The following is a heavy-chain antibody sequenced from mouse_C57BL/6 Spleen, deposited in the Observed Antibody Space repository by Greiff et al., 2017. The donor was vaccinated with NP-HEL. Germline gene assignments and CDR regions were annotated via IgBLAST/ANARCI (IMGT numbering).Heavy chain of an antibody. CDR3: VRRDSSGSFDY. CDR2: IRSKSNNYAT. V-gene: IGHV10-1*01. D-gene: IGHD3-2*02. CDR1: GFSFNTYA. Sequence: EVQLVESGGGLVQPKGSLKLSCAASGFSFNTYAMNWVRQAPGKGLEWVARIRSKSNNYATYYADSVKDRFTISRDDSESMLYLQMNNWKTDDKAMEYCVRRDSSGSFDYWGQGTTLTVSS. J-gene: IGHJ2*01.